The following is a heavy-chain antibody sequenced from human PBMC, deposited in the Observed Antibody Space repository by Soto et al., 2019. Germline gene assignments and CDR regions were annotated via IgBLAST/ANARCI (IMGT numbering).Heavy chain of an antibody. CDR2: INGGGDYT. CDR3: AVYWHDFRSGFHFDY. CDR1: GITFRNYA. J-gene: IGHJ4*02. Sequence: EVQLLQSGGDLVQPEGSLRLSCVVSGITFRNYAMAWVRQAPRKGLEWVSAINGGGDYTFDSDSVKGRFTISRDNSKDTLYLQMNSLRAEDTAIYYCAVYWHDFRSGFHFDYWGQGALVTVSS. V-gene: IGHV3-23*01. D-gene: IGHD3-3*01.